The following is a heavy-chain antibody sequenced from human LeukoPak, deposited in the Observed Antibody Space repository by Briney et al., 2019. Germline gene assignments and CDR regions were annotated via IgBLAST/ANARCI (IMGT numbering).Heavy chain of an antibody. V-gene: IGHV4-59*01. CDR1: GGSISSYY. CDR3: ARLHRGEEAFDI. Sequence: SETLSLTCTVSGGSISSYYWSWIRQSPGKGLEWIGYIYYSGSTNYNPSLKSRVTISVDTSKNQFSLKLSSVTTADTSVYYCARLHRGEEAFDIWGQGTMVTVSS. J-gene: IGHJ3*02. CDR2: IYYSGST.